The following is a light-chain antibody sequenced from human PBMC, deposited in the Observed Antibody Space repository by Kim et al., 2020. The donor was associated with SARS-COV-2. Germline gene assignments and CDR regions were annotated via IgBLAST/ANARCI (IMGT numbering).Light chain of an antibody. J-gene: IGLJ3*02. Sequence: SYELTQPLSVSVALGQTARITCGENNIGTKNVHWFQQKPGQAPVLVIYRDTNRPSGIPERFSGSNSGNTASLTISRAQAGDEADYYCQVWDSSTGVLGGG. CDR1: NIGTKN. V-gene: IGLV3-9*01. CDR2: RDT. CDR3: QVWDSSTGV.